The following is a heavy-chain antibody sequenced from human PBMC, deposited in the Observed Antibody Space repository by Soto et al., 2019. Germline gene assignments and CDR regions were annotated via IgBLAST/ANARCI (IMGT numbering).Heavy chain of an antibody. D-gene: IGHD5-12*01. J-gene: IGHJ4*02. Sequence: GGSLRLSCAASGFTFSSYGMHWVRQAPGKGLEWVAVIWYDGSNKYYADSGKGRFTISRDNSKNTLYLQMNSLRAEDTAVYYCARDGVEMATISLDFDYWGQGTLVTVSS. V-gene: IGHV3-33*01. CDR2: IWYDGSNK. CDR1: GFTFSSYG. CDR3: ARDGVEMATISLDFDY.